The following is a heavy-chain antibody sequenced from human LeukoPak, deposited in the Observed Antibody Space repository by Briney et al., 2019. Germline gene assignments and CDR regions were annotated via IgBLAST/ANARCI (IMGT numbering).Heavy chain of an antibody. D-gene: IGHD3-22*01. V-gene: IGHV3-48*04. CDR1: GFTFSSYS. J-gene: IGHJ4*02. CDR3: AREGSLKYDSSGYYYDY. Sequence: GGSLRLSCAASGFTFSSYSMNWVRQAPGKGLEWVSSISSSSSTIYYADSVKGRFTISRDNAKNSLYLQVNSLRAEDTAVYYCAREGSLKYDSSGYYYDYWGQGTLVTVSS. CDR2: ISSSSSTI.